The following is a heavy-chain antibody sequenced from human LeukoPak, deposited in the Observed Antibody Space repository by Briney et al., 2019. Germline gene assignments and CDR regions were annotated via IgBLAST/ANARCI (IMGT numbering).Heavy chain of an antibody. CDR2: ICYDGSNK. J-gene: IGHJ3*02. Sequence: GGSLRLSCATWGFTFRGYDMQWVRQAPGKGLEGGALICYDGSNKNYADSVKGRFTISRDNSKNTMFLQMNSLSAEDTAVYYCARAASDAFDIWGQGTMVTVSS. CDR3: ARAASDAFDI. CDR1: GFTFRGYD. V-gene: IGHV3-33*01.